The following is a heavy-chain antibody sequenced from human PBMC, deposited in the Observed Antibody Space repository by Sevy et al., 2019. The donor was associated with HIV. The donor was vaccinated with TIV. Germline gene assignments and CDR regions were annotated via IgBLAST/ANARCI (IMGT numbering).Heavy chain of an antibody. CDR1: EFTFRDYT. CDR3: ARDRPYYGSGTYVH. CDR2: ISSGSSYI. V-gene: IGHV3-21*06. Sequence: GGSLRLSCAASEFTFRDYTMNWVRQTPGKGLEWVSYISSGSSYIRYADSVKGRFTISRDNAENSLYLQMNSLRAEDTGVYYCARDRPYYGSGTYVHWGQGTLVTVSS. D-gene: IGHD3-10*01. J-gene: IGHJ4*02.